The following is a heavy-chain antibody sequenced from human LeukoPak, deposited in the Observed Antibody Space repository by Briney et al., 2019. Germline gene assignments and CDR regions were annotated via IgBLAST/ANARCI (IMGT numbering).Heavy chain of an antibody. D-gene: IGHD3-9*01. CDR3: AGSFDGDYFDY. Sequence: GGSLRLSCAASGFTFSSYSMNRVRQAPGKGLEWVSSISSSSSYIYYADSVKGRFTISRDNAKNSLYLQMNSLRAEDTAVYYCAGSFDGDYFDYWGQGTLVTVSS. CDR1: GFTFSSYS. J-gene: IGHJ4*02. CDR2: ISSSSSYI. V-gene: IGHV3-21*01.